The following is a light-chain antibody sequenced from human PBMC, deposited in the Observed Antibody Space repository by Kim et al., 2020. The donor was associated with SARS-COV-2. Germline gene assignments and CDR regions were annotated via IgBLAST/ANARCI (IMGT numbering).Light chain of an antibody. Sequence: ASVGDRVNITCRTTQSISSHLNWYQQKPGRAPKLLISAASTLQGGVPSRFSGSGSETDFTLTISSLQPDDFATYFCQQSYITPFTFGPGTKVDIK. V-gene: IGKV1-39*01. CDR2: AAS. CDR1: QSISSH. CDR3: QQSYITPFT. J-gene: IGKJ3*01.